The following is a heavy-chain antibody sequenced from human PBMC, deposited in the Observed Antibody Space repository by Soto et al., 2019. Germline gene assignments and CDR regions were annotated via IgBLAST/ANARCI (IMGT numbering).Heavy chain of an antibody. CDR3: ARPFIVYKAVYYGFHC. V-gene: IGHV5-51*01. CDR1: GYRLTSYW. Sequence: PGVSLKISWKCSGYRLTSYWIGWVRQMPGKGLEWMGIIYPGDSDTRYSPSFQGQVTISADKSIATAYLQWSSLKASDTAMYYCARPFIVYKAVYYGFHCPCQETTVSVFS. J-gene: IGHJ6*02. CDR2: IYPGDSDT. D-gene: IGHD2-15*01.